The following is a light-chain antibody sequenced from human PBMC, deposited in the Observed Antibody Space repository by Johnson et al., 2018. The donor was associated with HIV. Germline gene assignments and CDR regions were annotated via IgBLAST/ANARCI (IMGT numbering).Light chain of an antibody. V-gene: IGLV1-51*01. J-gene: IGLJ1*01. Sequence: HSVLTQPPSVSAAPGQKVTISCSGSSSNIGRNYVSWYQQLPGTAPKLLIFDNNKRPSGIPDRFSASKSGTSATLGITGLQTGDEADDYCGTWDSSLRAYVVGTGTKVTVL. CDR3: GTWDSSLRAYV. CDR2: DNN. CDR1: SSNIGRNY.